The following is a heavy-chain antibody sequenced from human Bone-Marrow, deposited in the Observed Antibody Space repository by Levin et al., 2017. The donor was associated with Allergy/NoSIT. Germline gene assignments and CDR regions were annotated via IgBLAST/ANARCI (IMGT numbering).Heavy chain of an antibody. V-gene: IGHV3-33*01. CDR3: TRDRGEWGQFYFDY. D-gene: IGHD1-26*01. J-gene: IGHJ4*02. CDR2: ISYDGGHK. Sequence: PGGSLRLSCAASGFTFSAFGMHWVRQAPGRGLEWVAVISYDGGHKFYADSVKGRFTISRDNSKNTHYLQMNSLRAEDTAVYYCTRDRGEWGQFYFDYWGQGVLVTVSP. CDR1: GFTFSAFG.